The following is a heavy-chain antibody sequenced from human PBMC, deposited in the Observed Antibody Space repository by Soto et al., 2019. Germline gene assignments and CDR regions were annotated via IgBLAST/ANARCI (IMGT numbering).Heavy chain of an antibody. CDR2: ISASGGAT. V-gene: IGHV3-23*01. CDR1: GFTFYNYA. D-gene: IGHD3-16*01. Sequence: PVGSLRLSCAASGFTFYNYAMTWVRQAPGKGLEWVSGISASGGATYYPDSVKGRFTVSRDNSKNTLYLEMDSLSADDTAVYYCAKIRFGALRLGELPPFDYWGQGALVTVS. CDR3: AKIRFGALRLGELPPFDY. J-gene: IGHJ4*02.